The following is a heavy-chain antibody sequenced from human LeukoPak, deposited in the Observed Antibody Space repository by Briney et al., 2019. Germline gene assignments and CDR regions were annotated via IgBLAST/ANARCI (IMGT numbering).Heavy chain of an antibody. CDR1: GGTFSSYA. J-gene: IGHJ1*01. CDR3: ASFDTYYYGSSGYRYFQH. D-gene: IGHD3-22*01. Sequence: SVKVSCKASGGTFSSYAISWVRQAPGQGLEWMGGIIPIFGTANYAQKFQGRVTITADESTSTAYMELSSLRSEDTAVYYCASFDTYYYGSSGYRYFQHWGQGTLVTVS. CDR2: IIPIFGTA. V-gene: IGHV1-69*13.